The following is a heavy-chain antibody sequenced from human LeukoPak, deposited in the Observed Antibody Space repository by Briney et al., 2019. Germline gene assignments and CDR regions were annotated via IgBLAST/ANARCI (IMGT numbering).Heavy chain of an antibody. CDR1: GGSISSSSYY. D-gene: IGHD5-24*01. CDR3: ARYSRDGYKVPRH. V-gene: IGHV4-39*01. CDR2: VYYSGTA. J-gene: IGHJ4*02. Sequence: TSETLSLTCTVSGGSISSSSYYWGWIRQPPGKGLEWIASVYYSGTAYYNPSLGSRVTISVDTSKNQSSLKLSSVTAADTAVYYCARYSRDGYKVPRHWGQGTLVTVSS.